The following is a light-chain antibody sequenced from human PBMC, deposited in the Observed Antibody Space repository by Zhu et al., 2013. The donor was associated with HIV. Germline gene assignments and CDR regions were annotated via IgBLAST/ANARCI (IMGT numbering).Light chain of an antibody. Sequence: QSALTQPASVSGSPGQSITISCTGTSRDVGTYDYVSWYQQYPDKAPKLLIYEVSHRPSGISHRFSGSKSGNTASLSISGLQAEDGAHYYCTSWTTNTTLVFGGGTRLTVL. J-gene: IGLJ2*01. CDR1: SRDVGTYDY. V-gene: IGLV2-14*01. CDR2: EVS. CDR3: TSWTTNTTLV.